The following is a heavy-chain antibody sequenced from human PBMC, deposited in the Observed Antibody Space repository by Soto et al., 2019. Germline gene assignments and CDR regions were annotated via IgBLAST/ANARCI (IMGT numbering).Heavy chain of an antibody. Sequence: SVKVSCKASGGTFSSYTISWVRQAPGQGHEWMGRIIPILGIANYAQKFQGRVTITADKSTSTTYMELSSLRSEDTAVYYCARTRLQSAFDIWGQGTMVTVSS. J-gene: IGHJ3*02. D-gene: IGHD4-4*01. V-gene: IGHV1-69*02. CDR2: IIPILGIA. CDR3: ARTRLQSAFDI. CDR1: GGTFSSYT.